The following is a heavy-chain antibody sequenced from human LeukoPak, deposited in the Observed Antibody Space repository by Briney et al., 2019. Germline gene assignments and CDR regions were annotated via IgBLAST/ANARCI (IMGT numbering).Heavy chain of an antibody. V-gene: IGHV4-34*01. CDR3: RIVVVVAATISGPDDY. CDR1: GGSFSGYY. J-gene: IGHJ4*02. D-gene: IGHD2-15*01. Sequence: SETLSLTCAVYGGSFSGYYWSWIRQPPGKGLEWIGEINHSGSTNYNPSLKSQVTISVDTSNNQFSLKLSSVTAADTAVYYCRIVVVVAATISGPDDYWGQGTLVTVSS. CDR2: INHSGST.